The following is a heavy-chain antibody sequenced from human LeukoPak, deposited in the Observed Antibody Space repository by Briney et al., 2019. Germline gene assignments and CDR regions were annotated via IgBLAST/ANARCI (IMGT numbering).Heavy chain of an antibody. V-gene: IGHV4-59*01. CDR2: IYYIGST. J-gene: IGHJ6*03. D-gene: IGHD3-3*01. CDR3: ARVSGGDFWSPYYYYYYMDV. CDR1: GGSISSYY. Sequence: NPSETLSLTCTVSGGSISSYYWSWIRQPPGKGLEWIGYIYYIGSTNYNPSLRSRVTISVNTSKNQFSLKLSSVTAADTAVYYCARVSGGDFWSPYYYYYYMDVWGKGTTVTVSS.